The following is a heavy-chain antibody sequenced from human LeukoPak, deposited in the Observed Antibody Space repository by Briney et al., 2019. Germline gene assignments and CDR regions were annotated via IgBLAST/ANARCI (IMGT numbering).Heavy chain of an antibody. V-gene: IGHV3-23*01. D-gene: IGHD1-7*01. CDR3: ARKLPIDY. Sequence: PGGSLRLSCAASGFTFSSYAMSWVRQAPGKGLECVSTISDSGGSTSYADSVRGRFTISRDNSKNTLYLQMDSLRAEDTAVYYCARKLPIDYWGQGTLVTVSS. CDR2: ISDSGGST. J-gene: IGHJ4*02. CDR1: GFTFSSYA.